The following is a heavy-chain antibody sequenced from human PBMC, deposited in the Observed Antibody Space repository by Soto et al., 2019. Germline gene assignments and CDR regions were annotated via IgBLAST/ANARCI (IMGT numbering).Heavy chain of an antibody. CDR3: AQGGVDAVNFEY. CDR2: ISGSGDTT. CDR1: GFTFSSYA. J-gene: IGHJ4*02. Sequence: EVQLLESGGGLVQPGGSLRLSCAVSGFTFSSYAVSWVRQAPGKGLEWVSVISGSGDTTVYADSVKGRFATSRDNAKNTVYLQMNRLRAGGTGGYYCAQGGVDAVNFEYWGQGTLVTVSS. D-gene: IGHD3-3*01. V-gene: IGHV3-23*01.